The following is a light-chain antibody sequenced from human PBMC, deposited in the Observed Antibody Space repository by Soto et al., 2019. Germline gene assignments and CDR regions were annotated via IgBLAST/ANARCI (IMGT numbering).Light chain of an antibody. J-gene: IGKJ5*01. V-gene: IGKV3-15*01. CDR3: HQYNNWPIT. CDR1: QSVSTN. Sequence: EIVMTQSPATLSVSPGERATLSCRASQSVSTNLAWYQQKPGQAPRLLIYDASTRATGLPARFSGSGSGTEFTLTISSLQSEDFEVYYCHQYNNWPITFGQGTRLE. CDR2: DAS.